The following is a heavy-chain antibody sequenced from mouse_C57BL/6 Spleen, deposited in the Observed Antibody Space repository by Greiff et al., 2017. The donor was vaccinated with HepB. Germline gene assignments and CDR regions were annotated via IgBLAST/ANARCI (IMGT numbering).Heavy chain of an antibody. CDR3: ARGGDPLADYYAIDY. V-gene: IGHV1-63*01. CDR1: GYTFTNYW. CDR2: IYPGGGYT. J-gene: IGHJ4*01. D-gene: IGHD3-3*01. Sequence: QVQLKQSGAELVRPGTSVKMSCKASGYTFTNYWIGWAKQRPGHGLEWIGDIYPGGGYTNYNEKFKGKATLTADKSSSTAYMQFSSLTSEDSAIYYCARGGDPLADYYAIDYWGQGTSVTVSS.